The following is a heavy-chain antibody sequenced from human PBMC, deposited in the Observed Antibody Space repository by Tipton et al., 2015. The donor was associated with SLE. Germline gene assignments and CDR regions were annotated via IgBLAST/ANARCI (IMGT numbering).Heavy chain of an antibody. J-gene: IGHJ4*02. CDR2: IHYGGTT. D-gene: IGHD6-19*01. V-gene: IGHV4-59*01. CDR3: ARRIAVAEYFDS. Sequence: TLSLTCTVSGGSISSYYWSWIRQPPGKGLEWIGYIHYGGTTNYNPSLKSRVTMSVDTSKNQFSLNLRSVTAADTAMYYCARRIAVAEYFDSWGQGTLVTVSS. CDR1: GGSISSYY.